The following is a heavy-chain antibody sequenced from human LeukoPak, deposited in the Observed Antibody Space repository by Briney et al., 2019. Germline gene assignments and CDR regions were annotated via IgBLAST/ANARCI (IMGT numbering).Heavy chain of an antibody. J-gene: IGHJ4*02. V-gene: IGHV3-30*03. CDR3: ARDPTVAEAW. D-gene: IGHD6-13*01. Sequence: GGSLRLSCAASGFTFSTFGMHWVRQAPGKGLEWVAVISYDGGNQYYADSGKGRFTISRDNSKNTLYLQMNSLRLEDTAVYYCARDPTVAEAWWGQGTQVTVSS. CDR2: ISYDGGNQ. CDR1: GFTFSTFG.